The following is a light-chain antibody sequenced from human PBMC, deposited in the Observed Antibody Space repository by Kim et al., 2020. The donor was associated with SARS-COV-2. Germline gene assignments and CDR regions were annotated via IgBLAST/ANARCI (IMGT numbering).Light chain of an antibody. V-gene: IGLV2-8*01. CDR2: EVS. Sequence: QSALTQPPSVSGSPGQSVTISCTGTSSDVGGYNYVSWYQQHPGKAPKLMIYEVSKRPSGVPDRFSGSKSGNTASLTVSGLQAEDEADYYCSSYAGSNNLGVFGGGTQLTVL. CDR1: SSDVGGYNY. CDR3: SSYAGSNNLGV. J-gene: IGLJ3*02.